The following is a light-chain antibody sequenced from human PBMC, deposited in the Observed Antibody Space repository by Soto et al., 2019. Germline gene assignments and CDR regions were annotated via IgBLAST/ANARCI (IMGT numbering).Light chain of an antibody. J-gene: IGLJ2*01. Sequence: QSVLSQPPSASGSPGQSVTISCTGTNSDIGAFTYVSWYQQHPGRAPRLIIYEVTKRPSGVPDRFSGSKSGNTASLTVSGLHVDDEADYCCSSYAVNKKLLFGGGTKLTVL. CDR1: NSDIGAFTY. V-gene: IGLV2-8*01. CDR3: SSYAVNKKLL. CDR2: EVT.